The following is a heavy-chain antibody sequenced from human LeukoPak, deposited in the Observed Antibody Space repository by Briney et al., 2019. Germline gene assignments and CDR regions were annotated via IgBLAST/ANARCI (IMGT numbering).Heavy chain of an antibody. Sequence: GESLKISCKGSGYRFTSYWIGWVRQMPGKGLEWMGIIYPGDSDTRYSPSFQGQVTISADKSISTAYLQWSSLKASDTAMYYCARRLLGYCSGGSCEYYFDYWGQGTLVTVS. V-gene: IGHV5-51*01. CDR3: ARRLLGYCSGGSCEYYFDY. CDR2: IYPGDSDT. J-gene: IGHJ4*02. D-gene: IGHD2-15*01. CDR1: GYRFTSYW.